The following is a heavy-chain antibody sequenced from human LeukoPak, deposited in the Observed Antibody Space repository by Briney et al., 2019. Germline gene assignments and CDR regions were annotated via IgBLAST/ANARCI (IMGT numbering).Heavy chain of an antibody. J-gene: IGHJ4*02. CDR1: GFTFSNYA. D-gene: IGHD3-10*01. V-gene: IGHV3-48*03. CDR2: ISSSGSTI. CDR3: ASNLWGSGSYCKQRSDY. Sequence: GGSLRLSCVASGFTFSNYAMSWVRQAPGKGLEWVSYISSSGSTIYYADSVKGRFTISRDNAKNSLYLQMNSLRAEDTAVYYCASNLWGSGSYCKQRSDYWGQGTLVTVSS.